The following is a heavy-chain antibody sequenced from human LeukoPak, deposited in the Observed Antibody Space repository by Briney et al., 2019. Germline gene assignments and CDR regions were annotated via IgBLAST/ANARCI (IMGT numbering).Heavy chain of an antibody. Sequence: GGSLRLSCAASGFPVSNNYMSWVRQAPGKGLEWLSVIHSGGATYYADSVKGRFTISRGSSKNTLYLQMNNLRAEDTAVYYCARGRGYGAYDWNDYWGQGTLVTVSS. CDR2: IHSGGAT. CDR1: GFPVSNNY. V-gene: IGHV3-53*01. D-gene: IGHD5-12*01. J-gene: IGHJ4*02. CDR3: ARGRGYGAYDWNDY.